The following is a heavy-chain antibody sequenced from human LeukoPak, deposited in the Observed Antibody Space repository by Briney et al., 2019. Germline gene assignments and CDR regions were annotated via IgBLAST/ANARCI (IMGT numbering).Heavy chain of an antibody. CDR2: IRSKANSYAT. D-gene: IGHD3-3*01. Sequence: GGSLRLSCAASGFTFSGSAMHWVRQASGKGLEWVGRIRSKANSYATAYAASVKGRITISRDDSNNTAYLQMNSLKTEDTAVYYCTRQYYDFWSGDPHAFDIWGQGTMVTVSS. J-gene: IGHJ3*02. V-gene: IGHV3-73*01. CDR3: TRQYYDFWSGDPHAFDI. CDR1: GFTFSGSA.